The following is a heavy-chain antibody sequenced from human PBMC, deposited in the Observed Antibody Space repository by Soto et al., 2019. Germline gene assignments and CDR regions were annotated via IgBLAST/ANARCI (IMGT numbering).Heavy chain of an antibody. Sequence: QVQLQESGPGLVKPSETLSLTCTVSGGSISSYYWSWIRQPPGKGLEWIGYIYYSGSTNYNPSLKRRVHMSVATSQNHFSLKLSSVTAADTAVYYCARSRGGYFDYWGQGTLVTVSS. J-gene: IGHJ4*02. CDR1: GGSISSYY. CDR3: ARSRGGYFDY. D-gene: IGHD3-16*01. CDR2: IYYSGST. V-gene: IGHV4-59*01.